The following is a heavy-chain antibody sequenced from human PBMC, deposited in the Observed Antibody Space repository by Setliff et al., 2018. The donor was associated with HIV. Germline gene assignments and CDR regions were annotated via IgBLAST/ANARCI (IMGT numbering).Heavy chain of an antibody. CDR2: IYHSGNT. CDR3: ARDPMYSSSGGLFDY. J-gene: IGHJ4*02. V-gene: IGHV4-39*07. CDR1: GGSITRTPYW. D-gene: IGHD6-6*01. Sequence: SETLSLTCTVSGGSITRTPYWWGWIRQPPGKGLEWIGSIYHSGNTYYNPSLKSRVTISVDTSKNQFSLKLSSVTAADTAVYYCARDPMYSSSGGLFDYWGQGTLVTVSS.